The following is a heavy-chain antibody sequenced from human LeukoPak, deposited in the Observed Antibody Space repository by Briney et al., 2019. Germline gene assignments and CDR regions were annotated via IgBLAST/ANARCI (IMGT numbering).Heavy chain of an antibody. D-gene: IGHD5-18*01. CDR1: GGSFSGYY. J-gene: IGHJ4*02. V-gene: IGHV4-34*01. Sequence: SETLSLTCAVYGGSFSGYYWSWIRQPPGKGLEWIGEINHSGSTNYNPSLKSRVTISVDTSKNQFSLKLSSVTAADTAVYYCAREGGGDTAMAIDYWGQGTLVTVSS. CDR2: INHSGST. CDR3: AREGGGDTAMAIDY.